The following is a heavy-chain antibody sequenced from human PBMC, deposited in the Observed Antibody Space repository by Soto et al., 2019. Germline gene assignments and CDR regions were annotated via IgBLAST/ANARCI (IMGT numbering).Heavy chain of an antibody. J-gene: IGHJ3*02. CDR2: ISGSGGST. Sequence: EVQLLESGGGLVQPGGSLRLSCAASGFTFSSYAMSWVRQAPGKGLEWVSAISGSGGSTYYADSVTGRFTISRDNSKNTLYLQMNSLRAGGTAVYYCAKSIALAGTLDAFDIWGQGTMVTVSS. CDR3: AKSIALAGTLDAFDI. CDR1: GFTFSSYA. V-gene: IGHV3-23*01. D-gene: IGHD6-19*01.